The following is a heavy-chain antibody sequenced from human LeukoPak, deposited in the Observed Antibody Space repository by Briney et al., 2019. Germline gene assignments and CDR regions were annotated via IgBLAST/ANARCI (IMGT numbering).Heavy chain of an antibody. CDR1: GYSISSGYY. J-gene: IGHJ5*02. Sequence: PSETLSLTCTVSGYSISSGYYWGWIRQPPGKGLEWIGSIYHSGSTYYNPSLKSRVTISVDTSKNQFSLKLSSVTAADTAVYYCARGRRYCSGGSCASSWFDPWGQGTLVTVSS. CDR2: IYHSGST. D-gene: IGHD2-15*01. CDR3: ARGRRYCSGGSCASSWFDP. V-gene: IGHV4-38-2*02.